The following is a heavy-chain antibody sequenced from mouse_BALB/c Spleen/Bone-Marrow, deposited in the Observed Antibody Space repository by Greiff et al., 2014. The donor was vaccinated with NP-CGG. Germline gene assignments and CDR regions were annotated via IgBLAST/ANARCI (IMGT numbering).Heavy chain of an antibody. V-gene: IGHV1-63*02. CDR3: ARRGTGVDY. CDR2: IYPGGGYT. J-gene: IGHJ2*01. Sequence: QVQLQQSGAELVRPETSVKISCKASGYTFTNYWLGWVKQRPGHGLEWIGDIYPGGGYTNYNEKFKGKAPLTADTSSSTAYMQLSSLTSEDSAVHFCARRGTGVDYWGQGTTLTVSS. CDR1: GYTFTNYW. D-gene: IGHD4-1*01.